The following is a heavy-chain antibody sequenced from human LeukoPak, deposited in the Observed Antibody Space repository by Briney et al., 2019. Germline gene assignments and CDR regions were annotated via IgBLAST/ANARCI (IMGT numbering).Heavy chain of an antibody. CDR2: IKSKTDGGTT. J-gene: IGHJ4*02. CDR3: AKDRNRLNVYSSSWYFGY. CDR1: GFTFSNAW. V-gene: IGHV3-15*01. Sequence: GGSLRLSCAASGFTFSNAWMSWVRQAPGKGLEWVGRIKSKTDGGTTDYAAPVKGRFTISRDDSKNTLYLQMNSLRAEDTAVYYCAKDRNRLNVYSSSWYFGYWGQGTLVTVSS. D-gene: IGHD6-13*01.